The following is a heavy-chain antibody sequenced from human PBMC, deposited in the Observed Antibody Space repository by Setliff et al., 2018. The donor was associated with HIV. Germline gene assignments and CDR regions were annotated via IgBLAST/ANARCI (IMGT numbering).Heavy chain of an antibody. Sequence: PGGSLRLSCAASGFPFSNYWMAWVRQAPGKGLEWVANINQDGSAKDYADSVKGRFTISRDNAKNSLYLQMNTLRAEDTAVYYCAREGITGTTLHPYWGQGTLVTVSS. CDR3: AREGITGTTLHPY. CDR2: INQDGSAK. CDR1: GFPFSNYW. D-gene: IGHD1-7*01. V-gene: IGHV3-7*01. J-gene: IGHJ4*02.